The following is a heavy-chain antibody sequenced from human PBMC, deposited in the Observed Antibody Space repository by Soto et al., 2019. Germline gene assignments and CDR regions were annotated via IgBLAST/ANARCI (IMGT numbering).Heavy chain of an antibody. CDR3: ATDEYFGSEINFYYYAMDV. J-gene: IGHJ6*02. V-gene: IGHV4-31*03. D-gene: IGHD3-16*01. CDR1: GGSINIGGYF. Sequence: QVQLQESGPGLVKPSQTLSLACTASGGSINIGGYFWSWVRQFPGKGLEWIGHLYYNGSTYYNPSLKSRVTISRDTSKNQFSLRLTSVTAADTAVYYCATDEYFGSEINFYYYAMDVWGQGTTVTVSS. CDR2: LYYNGST.